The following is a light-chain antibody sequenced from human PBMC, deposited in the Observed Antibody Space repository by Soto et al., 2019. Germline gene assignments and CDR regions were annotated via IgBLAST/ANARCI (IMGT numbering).Light chain of an antibody. CDR2: GAS. V-gene: IGKV1-6*01. CDR1: QGIRTD. J-gene: IGKJ1*01. Sequence: AVQLTQSPSSLSASVGDRVTITCRASQGIRTDLGWYQQKPGKAPKVLIFGASTLQSGVPSRFSGSGSDTDFILTISSLQPEDFATYYCLQDYSYPRTFGQGTKVEIK. CDR3: LQDYSYPRT.